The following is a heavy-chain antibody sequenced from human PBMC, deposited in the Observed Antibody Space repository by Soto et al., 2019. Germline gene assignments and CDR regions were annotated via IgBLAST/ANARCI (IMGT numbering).Heavy chain of an antibody. CDR1: GGSISSYY. D-gene: IGHD3-22*01. Sequence: SETLSLTCTVSGGSISSYYWSWIRQPPGKGLEWIGYIYYSGSTNYNPSLKSRVTISVDTSKNQFSLKLSSVTAADTAVYYCARGQHYYDSSGYYYPYYYGMDVWGQGTTVT. CDR3: ARGQHYYDSSGYYYPYYYGMDV. J-gene: IGHJ6*02. CDR2: IYYSGST. V-gene: IGHV4-59*01.